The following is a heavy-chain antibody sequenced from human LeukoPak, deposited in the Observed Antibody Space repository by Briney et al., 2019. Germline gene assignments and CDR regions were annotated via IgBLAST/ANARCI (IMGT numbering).Heavy chain of an antibody. Sequence: PSETLSLTCTVSGGSISSYYWSWIRQPPGKGLEWIGYIYYSGSTNYNPSLKSRVTISVDTSKNQFSLKLSSVTAADTAVYYCAREIGRYFDYWGQGTLVTVSS. CDR3: AREIGRYFDY. V-gene: IGHV4-59*01. CDR1: GGSISSYY. J-gene: IGHJ4*02. D-gene: IGHD3-22*01. CDR2: IYYSGST.